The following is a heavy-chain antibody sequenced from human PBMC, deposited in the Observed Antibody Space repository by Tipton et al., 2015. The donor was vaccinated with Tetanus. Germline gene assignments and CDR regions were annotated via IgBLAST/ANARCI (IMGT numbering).Heavy chain of an antibody. CDR2: SWYDGTDK. CDR1: GFTFSTHG. D-gene: IGHD2-15*01. V-gene: IGHV3-33*01. CDR3: AREADCSGGSCFSGDFDN. J-gene: IGHJ4*02. Sequence: SGFTFSTHGMHWVRQAPGKGLEWVAVSWYDGTDKYYADSVKGRFTISRDNSKNTLYLQMNSLRAEDTAVYYCAREADCSGGSCFSGDFDNWGQGTQVTVSS.